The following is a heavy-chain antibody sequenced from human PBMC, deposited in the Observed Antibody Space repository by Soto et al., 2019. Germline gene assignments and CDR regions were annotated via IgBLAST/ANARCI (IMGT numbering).Heavy chain of an antibody. Sequence: SVKVSCKXSGGTFSSYAISWVRQAPGQGLEWMGGIIPIFGTANYAQKFQGRVTITADESTSTAYMELSSLRSEDTAVYYCARSPPFWSGYPKPNYYYGMDVWGQGTTVTVSS. J-gene: IGHJ6*02. CDR1: GGTFSSYA. CDR3: ARSPPFWSGYPKPNYYYGMDV. D-gene: IGHD3-3*01. V-gene: IGHV1-69*13. CDR2: IIPIFGTA.